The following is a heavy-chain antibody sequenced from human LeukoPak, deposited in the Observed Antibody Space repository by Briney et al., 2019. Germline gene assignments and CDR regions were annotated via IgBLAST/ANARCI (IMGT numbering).Heavy chain of an antibody. Sequence: GGSLRLSCAASGFTFSNYWMNWVRQAPGKGLQWVANINRDGREEYYVDSVKGRFTISRDNAKNSLSLQMSSLRAADTAVYYCVGRPTSAAGNFWGQGTLVTVSS. V-gene: IGHV3-7*01. CDR3: VGRPTSAAGNF. J-gene: IGHJ4*02. CDR2: INRDGREE. D-gene: IGHD6-13*01. CDR1: GFTFSNYW.